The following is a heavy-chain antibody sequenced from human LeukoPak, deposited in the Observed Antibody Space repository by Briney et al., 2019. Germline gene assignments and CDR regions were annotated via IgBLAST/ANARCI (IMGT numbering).Heavy chain of an antibody. V-gene: IGHV5-51*01. CDR1: GYSFTSYW. Sequence: GESLKISCKGSGYSFTSYWIGWVRQMPGKGLEWMGIIYPGDSDTRYRPSFQGQVTISADKSISTAYQQWSSLKASDTAMYYCARSTMMRIGYDFGHAFDIWGQGTMVTVSS. J-gene: IGHJ3*02. CDR3: ARSTMMRIGYDFGHAFDI. CDR2: IYPGDSDT. D-gene: IGHD5-12*01.